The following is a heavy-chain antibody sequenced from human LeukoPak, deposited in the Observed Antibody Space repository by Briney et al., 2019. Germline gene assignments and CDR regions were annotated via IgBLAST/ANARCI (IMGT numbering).Heavy chain of an antibody. D-gene: IGHD5-18*01. V-gene: IGHV4-59*01. CDR1: GGSISSYY. Sequence: SETLSLTCTVSGGSISSYYWSWIRQPPGKGLEWIGYIYYSGSTNYNPSLKSRVTISVDTSKNQFSLKLNSVTAADTAVYYCARGGQYSYGQHFDYWGQGTLVTVSS. J-gene: IGHJ4*02. CDR2: IYYSGST. CDR3: ARGGQYSYGQHFDY.